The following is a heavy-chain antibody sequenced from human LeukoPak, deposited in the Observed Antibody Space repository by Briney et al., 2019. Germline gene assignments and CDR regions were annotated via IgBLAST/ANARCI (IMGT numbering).Heavy chain of an antibody. CDR1: GFTFSDYY. CDR3: AKTYGSGSYYTRRDYFDY. Sequence: GGSLRLSCAASGFTFSDYYMSWIRQAPGKGLEWVSYISSSGSTIYYADSVKGRFTISRDNAKNSLYLQMNSLRAEDTAVYYCAKTYGSGSYYTRRDYFDYWGQGTLVTVSS. D-gene: IGHD3-10*01. J-gene: IGHJ4*02. V-gene: IGHV3-11*01. CDR2: ISSSGSTI.